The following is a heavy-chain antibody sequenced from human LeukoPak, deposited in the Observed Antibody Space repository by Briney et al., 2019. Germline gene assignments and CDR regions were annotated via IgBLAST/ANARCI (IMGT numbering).Heavy chain of an antibody. CDR1: GFTFSSYG. CDR3: AKRVPYASSSVYFDY. Sequence: GGSLRLSCAASGFTFSSYGMSWVRQAPGKGLEWVSSISDDGRSTYYADSVKGRFTISKDNSKNTMYLQMDNLRAEDTAIYYCAKRVPYASSSVYFDYWGQGTLVTVSS. J-gene: IGHJ4*02. CDR2: ISDDGRST. D-gene: IGHD2-8*01. V-gene: IGHV3-23*01.